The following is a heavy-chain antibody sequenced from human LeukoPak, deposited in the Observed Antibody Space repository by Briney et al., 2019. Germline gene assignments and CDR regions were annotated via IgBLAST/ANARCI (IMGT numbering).Heavy chain of an antibody. J-gene: IGHJ4*02. D-gene: IGHD3-3*02. CDR2: IDPDSGAT. CDR1: GYTFTGYY. V-gene: IGHV1-2*02. CDR3: ARELIHFHDHTNTGFFDS. Sequence: GASGKVSCKTSGYTFTGYYIHLLRQAPGQGLEWMAWIDPDSGATNYIHKFQGRVTMTRDTSVSTAYMEVSSLTSDDTAVYYCARELIHFHDHTNTGFFDSWGQGTLATVSS.